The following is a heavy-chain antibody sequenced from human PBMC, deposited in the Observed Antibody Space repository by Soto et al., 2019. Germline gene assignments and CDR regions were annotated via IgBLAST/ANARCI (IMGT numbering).Heavy chain of an antibody. CDR3: ARVPPGVWFDP. CDR2: INAGNGNT. CDR1: GYTFTSYA. J-gene: IGHJ5*02. V-gene: IGHV1-3*01. Sequence: ASVKVSCKASGYTFTSYAMHWVRQAPGQRLEWMGWINAGNGNTKYSQKFQGRVTITRDTSTSTAYMELRSLRSDDTAVYYCARVPPGVWFDPWGQGTLVTVSS. D-gene: IGHD2-8*01.